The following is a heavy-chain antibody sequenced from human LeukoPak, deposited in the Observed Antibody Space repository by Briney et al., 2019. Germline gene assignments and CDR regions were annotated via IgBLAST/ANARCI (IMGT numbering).Heavy chain of an antibody. CDR3: ARGIAARRELSFDY. Sequence: ASVKVSCKASGGTFSSYAISWVRQAPGQGRERMAGVIPILGTANYAQKFQGRVTITTDESTSTAYMELSSLRSEDTAVYYCARGIAARRELSFDYWGQGTLVTVSS. V-gene: IGHV1-69*05. D-gene: IGHD6-6*01. J-gene: IGHJ4*02. CDR2: VIPILGTA. CDR1: GGTFSSYA.